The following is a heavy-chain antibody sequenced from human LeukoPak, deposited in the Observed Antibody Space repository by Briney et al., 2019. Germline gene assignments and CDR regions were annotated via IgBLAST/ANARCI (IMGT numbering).Heavy chain of an antibody. J-gene: IGHJ4*02. CDR2: MNPNSGNT. CDR1: GYTFTSYD. Sequence: ASVKVSCKASGYTFTSYDINWVRQATGQGLEWLGYMNPNSGNTGSAQKFQDRFTMTWDTSISTAYMELSSLRSEDTAVYYCAREGFDYWGRGTLVTVSS. V-gene: IGHV1-8*01. CDR3: AREGFDY.